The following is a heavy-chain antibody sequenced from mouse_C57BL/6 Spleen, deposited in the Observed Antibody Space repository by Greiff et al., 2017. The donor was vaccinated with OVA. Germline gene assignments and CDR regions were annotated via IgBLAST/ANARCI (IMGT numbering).Heavy chain of an antibody. D-gene: IGHD2-5*01. V-gene: IGHV3-6*01. CDR1: GYSITSGYY. J-gene: IGHJ2*01. Sequence: VQLQQSGPGLVKPSQSLSLTCSVTGYSITSGYYWNWIRQFPGNKLEWMGYISYDGSNNYNPSLKNRISITRDTSKNQFFLKLNSVTTEDTATYYCARAGVYSNYFWGQGTTLTVSS. CDR2: ISYDGSN. CDR3: ARAGVYSNYF.